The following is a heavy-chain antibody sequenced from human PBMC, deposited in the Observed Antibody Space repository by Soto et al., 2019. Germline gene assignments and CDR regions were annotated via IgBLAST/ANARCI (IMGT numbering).Heavy chain of an antibody. CDR1: GFSLSNARMG. CDR3: ARMIVVVTAKTYGMDV. CDR2: IFSNDEK. Sequence: QVTLKESGPVLVKPTETLTLTCTVSGFSLSNARMGVSWIRQPPGKALEWLAHIFSNDEKSYSTSLKSRLTISKDTSKSQVVLTMTNMDPVDTATYYCARMIVVVTAKTYGMDVWGQGTTVTVSS. V-gene: IGHV2-26*01. D-gene: IGHD2-21*02. J-gene: IGHJ6*02.